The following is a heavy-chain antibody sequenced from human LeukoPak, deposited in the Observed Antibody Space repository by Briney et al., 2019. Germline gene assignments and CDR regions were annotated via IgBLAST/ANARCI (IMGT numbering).Heavy chain of an antibody. V-gene: IGHV3-30-3*01. CDR1: GLTFSSYA. CDR2: ISYDGSNK. CDR3: ARVSSGYYYNIDY. D-gene: IGHD3-22*01. J-gene: IGHJ4*02. Sequence: GGSLRLSCAASGLTFSSYAMHWVRQAPGKGLEWVAVISYDGSNKYYADSAKGRFTISRDNSKNTLYLQMNSLRAEDTAVYYCARVSSGYYYNIDYWGQGTLVTVSS.